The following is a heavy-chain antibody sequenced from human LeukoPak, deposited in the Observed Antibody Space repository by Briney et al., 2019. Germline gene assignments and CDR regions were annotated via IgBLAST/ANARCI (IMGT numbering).Heavy chain of an antibody. Sequence: SETLSLTCSVSGASITGYYWSWIRQPAGKGLEWIGRIYTSGSTDYNPSLRSRVTMSVDTSKKQCSLRLTSVTAADTAVYSCARADYDILTGYYYFDYWGQGTLVTVSS. D-gene: IGHD3-9*01. CDR3: ARADYDILTGYYYFDY. J-gene: IGHJ4*02. CDR2: IYTSGST. V-gene: IGHV4-4*07. CDR1: GASITGYY.